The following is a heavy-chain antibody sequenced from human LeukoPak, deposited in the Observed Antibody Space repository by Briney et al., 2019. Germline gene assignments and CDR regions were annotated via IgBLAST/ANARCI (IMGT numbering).Heavy chain of an antibody. J-gene: IGHJ6*03. V-gene: IGHV3-9*01. Sequence: GGSLRLSCATSGLTFDDYAMHWVRQAPGKGLEWVSGISWNSGSLGYADSVKGRFTISRDNAKNSLYLQMSSLRAEDTAVYYCARGDNWDYYFYMDVWGKGTTVTVSS. CDR1: GLTFDDYA. CDR2: ISWNSGSL. CDR3: ARGDNWDYYFYMDV. D-gene: IGHD1-1*01.